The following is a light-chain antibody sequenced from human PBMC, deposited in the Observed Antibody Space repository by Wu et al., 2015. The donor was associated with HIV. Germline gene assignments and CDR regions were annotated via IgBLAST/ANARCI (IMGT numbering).Light chain of an antibody. V-gene: IGKV1-27*01. Sequence: DIQMTQSPSSLSASVGDRITITCRASQDISNFLAWYQHKPGKVPNLLIYGASTLQSGVPSRFRGGGSGTDFTLTVSSLQPEDFATYYCQNYDSALITFGQGTRLEIQ. CDR1: QDISNF. CDR2: GAS. CDR3: QNYDSALIT. J-gene: IGKJ5*01.